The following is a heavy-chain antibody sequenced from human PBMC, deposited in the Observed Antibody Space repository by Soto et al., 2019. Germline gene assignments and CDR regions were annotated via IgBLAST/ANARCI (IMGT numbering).Heavy chain of an antibody. CDR2: SSGSGGST. J-gene: IGHJ4*02. V-gene: IGHV3-23*01. CDR1: GFTFSSYA. CDR3: ARRGSGSYYDC. D-gene: IGHD1-26*01. Sequence: VQLLESGGGLVQPGWSLRLSCAASGFTFSSYAMRWVRQAPVKGLEWVSASSGSGGSTYYADSVKGRFTISRDNSKNTLYLQMNSLRAEDTAVYYCARRGSGSYYDCCGQGALGTVSS.